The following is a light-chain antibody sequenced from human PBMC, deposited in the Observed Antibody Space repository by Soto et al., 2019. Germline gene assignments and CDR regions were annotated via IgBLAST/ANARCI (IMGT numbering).Light chain of an antibody. CDR3: QQRNNWPPT. CDR1: QSISRW. J-gene: IGKJ1*01. CDR2: DDS. Sequence: DIQMTQSPSTLSASVGDRVTITCRASQSISRWLAWYQQKPGKAPKLLIHDDSNRATGVPARFSGSGSGTDFTLTISYLEPEDFAVFYCQQRNNWPPTFGQGTKVDIK. V-gene: IGKV1-5*01.